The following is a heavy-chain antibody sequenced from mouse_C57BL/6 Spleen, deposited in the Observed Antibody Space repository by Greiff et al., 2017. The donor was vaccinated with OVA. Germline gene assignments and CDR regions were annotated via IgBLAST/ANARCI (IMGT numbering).Heavy chain of an antibody. J-gene: IGHJ2*01. CDR1: GFNIKDYY. CDR2: IDPEDGET. Sequence: EVQRVESGAELVKPGASVKLSCTASGFNIKDYYMHWVKQRTEQGLEWIGRIDPEDGETKYVPKFQGKATITADTSSNTAYLQLSSLTSEDTAVYYCAYYGNLGLYFDYWGQGTTRTVSS. V-gene: IGHV14-2*01. D-gene: IGHD2-1*01. CDR3: AYYGNLGLYFDY.